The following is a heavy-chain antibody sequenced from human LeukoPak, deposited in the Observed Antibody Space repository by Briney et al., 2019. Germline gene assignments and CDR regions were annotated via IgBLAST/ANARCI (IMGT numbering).Heavy chain of an antibody. CDR1: GGSTSSYY. CDR2: IYYSGST. Sequence: SETLSLTCTVSGGSTSSYYWSWIRQPPGKGLEWIGYIYYSGSTNYNPSLKSRVTISVDTSKNQFSLKLSSVTAADTAVYYCARHGRYCSSTSCYEGDDYYYYYMDVWGKGTTVTVSS. V-gene: IGHV4-59*01. J-gene: IGHJ6*03. CDR3: ARHGRYCSSTSCYEGDDYYYYYMDV. D-gene: IGHD2-2*01.